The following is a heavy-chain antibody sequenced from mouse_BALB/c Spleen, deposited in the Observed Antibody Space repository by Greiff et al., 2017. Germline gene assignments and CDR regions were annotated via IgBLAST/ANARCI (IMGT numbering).Heavy chain of an antibody. J-gene: IGHJ2*01. Sequence: EVVLVESGGGLVQPGGSLRLSCATSGFTFTDYYMSWVRQPPGKALEWLGFIRNKANGYTTEYSASVKGRFTISRDNSQSILYLQMNTLRAEDSATYYCARDRAFPYYFDYWGQGTTLTVSS. CDR1: GFTFTDYY. CDR2: IRNKANGYTT. CDR3: ARDRAFPYYFDY. V-gene: IGHV7-3*02.